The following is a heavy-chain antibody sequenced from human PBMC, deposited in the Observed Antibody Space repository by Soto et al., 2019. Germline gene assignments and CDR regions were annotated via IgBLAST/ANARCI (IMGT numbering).Heavy chain of an antibody. V-gene: IGHV4-59*01. CDR3: ARMLEYSYGSLSWFDP. Sequence: SETLSLTCTVSGGSISSYYWSWIRQPPGKGLEWIGYIYYSGSTNYNPSLKSRVTISVDTSKNQFSLKLSSVTAADTAVYYCARMLEYSYGSLSWFDPWGQGTLVTVSS. CDR2: IYYSGST. J-gene: IGHJ5*02. CDR1: GGSISSYY. D-gene: IGHD5-18*01.